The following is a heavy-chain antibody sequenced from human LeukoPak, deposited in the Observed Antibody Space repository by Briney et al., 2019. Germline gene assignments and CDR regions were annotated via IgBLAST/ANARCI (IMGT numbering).Heavy chain of an antibody. CDR3: AKDREYSGSYRPGPTRYYYGMDV. CDR2: ISGTGGNT. Sequence: PGGSLRLSCAASGFTVSSSYMSWVRQAPGKGLEWVSGISGTGGNTYYADSVKGRFTISRDNSKNTLYLQMNSLRAEDTAVFYCAKDREYSGSYRPGPTRYYYGMDVWGQRTTVTVSS. V-gene: IGHV3-23*01. J-gene: IGHJ6*02. CDR1: GFTVSSSY. D-gene: IGHD1-26*01.